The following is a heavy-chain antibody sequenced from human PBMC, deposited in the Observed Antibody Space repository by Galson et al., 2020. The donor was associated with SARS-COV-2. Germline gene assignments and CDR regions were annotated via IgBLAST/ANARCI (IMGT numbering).Heavy chain of an antibody. CDR1: GGSISSGGYS. CDR2: IYYSGST. Sequence: SETLSLTCAVSGGSISSGGYSWSWIRQPPGKGLEWIGYIYYSGSTYYNPSLKSRVTISVDTSKNQFSLKLSSVTAADTAVYYCARALEIAGYYYMDVWGKGTTVTISS. D-gene: IGHD2-21*01. V-gene: IGHV4-30-4*07. J-gene: IGHJ6*03. CDR3: ARALEIAGYYYMDV.